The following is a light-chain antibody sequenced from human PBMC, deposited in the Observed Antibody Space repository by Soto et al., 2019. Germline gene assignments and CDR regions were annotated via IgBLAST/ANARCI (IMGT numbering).Light chain of an antibody. CDR3: SSYTSSSNYV. CDR2: EVS. J-gene: IGLJ1*01. V-gene: IGLV2-14*01. CDR1: SSDVGGYNY. Sequence: QSALTQPASVSGSPGQSITISCTGTSSDVGGYNYVSWYQQHPGKAPKLMIYEVSNRPSGVSNRFSGSKSGNTASLTISGLQAEDDADYYCSSYTSSSNYVFGTGTKVT.